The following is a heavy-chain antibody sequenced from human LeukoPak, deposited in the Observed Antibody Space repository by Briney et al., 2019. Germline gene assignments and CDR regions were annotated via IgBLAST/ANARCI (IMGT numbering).Heavy chain of an antibody. CDR2: INPNSGGT. CDR1: GYTFTSYG. D-gene: IGHD6-19*01. J-gene: IGHJ5*02. Sequence: GASVKVSCKASGYTFTSYGISWVRQAPGQGLEWMGRINPNSGGTNYAQKFQGRVTMTRDTSISTAYMELSRLRSDDTAVYYCARARIAVAGTLNWFDPWGQGTLVTVSS. V-gene: IGHV1-2*06. CDR3: ARARIAVAGTLNWFDP.